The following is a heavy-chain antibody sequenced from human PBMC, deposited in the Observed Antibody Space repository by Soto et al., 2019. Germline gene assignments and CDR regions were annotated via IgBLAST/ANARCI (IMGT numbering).Heavy chain of an antibody. D-gene: IGHD4-17*01. CDR1: GFTFSSYS. CDR2: ISSRSSTI. V-gene: IGHV3-48*02. Sequence: GESLRLSCAASGFTFSSYSMNWVRQAPGKGLEWVSYISSRSSTIYYADSVEGRFTISRDNAKNSLCLQMNSLRDEDTAVYYCARWDYASYFDSWGQGTLVTVSS. CDR3: ARWDYASYFDS. J-gene: IGHJ4*02.